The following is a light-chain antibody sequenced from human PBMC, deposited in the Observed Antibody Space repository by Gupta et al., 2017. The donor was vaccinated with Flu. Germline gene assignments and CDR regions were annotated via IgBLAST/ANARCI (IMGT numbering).Light chain of an antibody. CDR1: QSISSW. CDR3: QQYNSYSPYS. J-gene: IGKJ2*03. Sequence: DIQMTQSPSTLSASVGDRVTITCRASQSISSWLAWYQQKPGKASKLLSYKASSLESGVPSRFSGSGSGTEFTLTISSLQPDDFATYYCQQYNSYSPYSFGQGTKLESK. V-gene: IGKV1-5*03. CDR2: KAS.